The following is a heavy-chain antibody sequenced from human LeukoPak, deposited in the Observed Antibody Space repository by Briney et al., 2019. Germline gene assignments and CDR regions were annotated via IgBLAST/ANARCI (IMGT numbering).Heavy chain of an antibody. J-gene: IGHJ6*02. CDR2: ISWNSGSI. V-gene: IGHV3-9*01. CDR1: GFTFDDYA. Sequence: GGSLRLSCAASGFTFDDYAMHWVRQAPGKGLEWVSGISWNSGSIVYADSVKGRFTISRDNAKNSLYLQMNSLRAEDTALYYCARVPAAIFHYYYGMDVWGQGTTVTVSS. CDR3: ARVPAAIFHYYYGMDV. D-gene: IGHD2-2*01.